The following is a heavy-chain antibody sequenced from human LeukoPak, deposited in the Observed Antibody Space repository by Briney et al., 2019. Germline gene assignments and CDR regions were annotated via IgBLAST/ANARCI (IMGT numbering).Heavy chain of an antibody. CDR1: GGSISSYY. V-gene: IGHV4-59*08. J-gene: IGHJ3*01. CDR2: IYYIGST. D-gene: IGHD2-15*01. Sequence: SETLSLTCTVSGGSISSYYWSWIRQPPGKGLEWLGYIYYIGSTNYNPSLKSRVTISVDTSKNQFSLKLNSVTAADTAVYYCARHSGGLGSRAFDLWGQGTMVTVSS. CDR3: ARHSGGLGSRAFDL.